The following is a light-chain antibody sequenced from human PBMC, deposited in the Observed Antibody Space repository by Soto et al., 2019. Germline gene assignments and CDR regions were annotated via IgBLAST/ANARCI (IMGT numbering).Light chain of an antibody. CDR1: QSVSSY. Sequence: EIVLTQSPATLSLSPGERATLSCRASQSVSSYLAWYQQKPGQAPRLLIYDASNRATGIPARFSGSGSGTDFPLTISSLEPEDLGVYYCQQRSNWPLTFGGGTKVEIK. CDR2: DAS. CDR3: QQRSNWPLT. V-gene: IGKV3-11*01. J-gene: IGKJ4*01.